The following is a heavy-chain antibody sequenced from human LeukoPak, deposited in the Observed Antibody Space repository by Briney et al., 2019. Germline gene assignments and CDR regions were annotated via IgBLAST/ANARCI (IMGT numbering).Heavy chain of an antibody. CDR3: ARVSRWLQAYYFDY. J-gene: IGHJ4*02. CDR2: IYYCGST. Sequence: SQTLSLTCTVSGGSISSGDYYWSWIRQPPGKGLEWIGYIYYCGSTYYNPSLKSRVTISVDTSKNQFSLKLSSVTAADTAVYYCARVSRWLQAYYFDYWGQGTLVTVSS. D-gene: IGHD5-24*01. CDR1: GGSISSGDYY. V-gene: IGHV4-30-4*08.